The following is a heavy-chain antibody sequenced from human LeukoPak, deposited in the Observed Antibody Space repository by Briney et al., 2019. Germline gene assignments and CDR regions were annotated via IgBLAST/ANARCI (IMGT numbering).Heavy chain of an antibody. CDR3: AREYRSNGYFDS. J-gene: IGHJ4*02. CDR2: ISGSGGRT. V-gene: IGHV3-23*01. D-gene: IGHD6-13*01. CDR1: GFTFSTYA. Sequence: PGGSLRPSCAASGFTFSTYAMSWVRQAPGKGLEWVSAISGSGGRTYYADSVKGRFTISRDNSQNTLYLQMDSLRAEDTAVYYCAREYRSNGYFDSWGQGTLVTVSS.